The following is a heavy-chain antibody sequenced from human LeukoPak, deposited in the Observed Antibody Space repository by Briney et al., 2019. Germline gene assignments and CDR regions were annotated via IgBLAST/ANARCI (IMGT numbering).Heavy chain of an antibody. CDR2: ISGSGGST. CDR3: AKIAGIVVVPAAPDY. D-gene: IGHD2-2*01. J-gene: IGHJ4*02. CDR1: GFTFSSYA. Sequence: GGSLRLSCAASGFTFSSYAMSWVRQAPGKGLGWVSAISGSGGSTYYADSVKGRFTISRDNSKNTLYPQMNSLRAEDTAVYYCAKIAGIVVVPAAPDYWGQETLVTVSS. V-gene: IGHV3-23*01.